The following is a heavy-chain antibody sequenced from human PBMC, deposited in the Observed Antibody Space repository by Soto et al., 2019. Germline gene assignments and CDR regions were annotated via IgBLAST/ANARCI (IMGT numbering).Heavy chain of an antibody. D-gene: IGHD4-17*01. Sequence: QVQLLASGPGLVKPSETLSLTCTVSGNSISDYYWSWIRQPPGKGLEWIGYIFHTGNTNYNPSLKRRVTMSVDTSKNQFSLRLSSVTAADTALYYCARDVGGTVTLEAAFDFGGQGTMVTVS. J-gene: IGHJ3*01. CDR1: GNSISDYY. CDR3: ARDVGGTVTLEAAFDF. V-gene: IGHV4-59*01. CDR2: IFHTGNT.